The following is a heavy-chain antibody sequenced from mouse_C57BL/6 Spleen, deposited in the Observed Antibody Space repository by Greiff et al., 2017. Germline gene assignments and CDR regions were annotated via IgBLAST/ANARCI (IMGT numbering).Heavy chain of an antibody. CDR1: GYTFTSYT. Sequence: VKLMESGAELARPGASVKMSCKASGYTFTSYTMHWVKQRPGQGLEWIGYINPSSGYTKYNQKFKDKATLTADKSSSTAYMQLSSLTSEDSAVYYCARDSKEGFAYWGQGTLVTVSA. D-gene: IGHD2-5*01. CDR2: INPSSGYT. V-gene: IGHV1-4*01. CDR3: ARDSKEGFAY. J-gene: IGHJ3*01.